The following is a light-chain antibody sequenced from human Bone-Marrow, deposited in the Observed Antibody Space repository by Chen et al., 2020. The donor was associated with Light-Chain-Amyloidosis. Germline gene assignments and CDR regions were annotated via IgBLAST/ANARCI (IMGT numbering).Light chain of an antibody. CDR2: GAS. J-gene: IGKJ3*01. Sequence: EIQLTQSPSSLSASVGDRVTIPCQASQDIKNDLNWYQQKPGKAPKLLIFGASNLETGVPSRFSGSGSGTDFTFTISNLQPEDIATYFCQQFHDLPFTFGPGTKVDIK. CDR3: QQFHDLPFT. CDR1: QDIKND. V-gene: IGKV1-33*01.